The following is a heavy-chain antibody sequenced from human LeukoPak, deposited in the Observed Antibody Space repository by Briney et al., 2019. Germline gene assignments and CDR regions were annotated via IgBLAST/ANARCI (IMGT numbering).Heavy chain of an antibody. V-gene: IGHV3-30-3*01. J-gene: IGHJ4*02. Sequence: PGGSLRLSCAASGFTFSSYAMHWVSQAPGKGLEWVAVISYDGSNKYYADSVKGRFTISRDNSKNTLYLQMNSLRAEDTAVYYCANNYFWGQGTLVTVSS. CDR1: GFTFSSYA. D-gene: IGHD5-24*01. CDR3: ANNYF. CDR2: ISYDGSNK.